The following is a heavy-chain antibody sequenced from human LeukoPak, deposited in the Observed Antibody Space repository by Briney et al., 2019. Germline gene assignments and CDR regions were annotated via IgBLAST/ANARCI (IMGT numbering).Heavy chain of an antibody. CDR3: ARARIVPAAIFDY. J-gene: IGHJ4*02. D-gene: IGHD2-2*01. CDR1: GGSISSYY. V-gene: IGHV4-59*01. CDR2: IYYSGST. Sequence: PSETLSLTCTVSGGSISSYYWSWIRQPPGKGLEWIGYIYYSGSTNYNPSLKSRVTISVDTSKNQFSLKLSSVTAVDTAVYYCARARIVPAAIFDYWGQGTLVTVSS.